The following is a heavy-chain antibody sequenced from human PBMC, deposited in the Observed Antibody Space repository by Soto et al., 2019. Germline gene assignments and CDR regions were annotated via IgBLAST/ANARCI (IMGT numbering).Heavy chain of an antibody. Sequence: QVQLVQSGAEVKKPGASVKVSCKASGYTFTSYYMHWVRQAPGQGLEWMGIINPSGGSTSYAQKFQGRVTMTRDTSTSTVYMELSSLGSEDTAVYYCGRGGRRGVFLGYSSSCDYWGQGTLVTVSS. CDR3: GRGGRRGVFLGYSSSCDY. CDR1: GYTFTSYY. J-gene: IGHJ4*02. CDR2: INPSGGST. D-gene: IGHD6-13*01. V-gene: IGHV1-46*03.